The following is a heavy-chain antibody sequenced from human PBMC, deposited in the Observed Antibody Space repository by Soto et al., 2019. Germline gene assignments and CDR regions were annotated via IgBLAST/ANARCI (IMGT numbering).Heavy chain of an antibody. V-gene: IGHV3-30-3*01. Sequence: QVQLVESGGGVGQPGRSLRLSCAASGFTFSSYAMHWVRQAPGKGLEWVAVISYDGSNKYYADSVKGRFTISRDNSKNTLYLQMNSLRAEDTAVYYCARSYGDYVKLDYWGQGTLVTVSS. CDR2: ISYDGSNK. J-gene: IGHJ4*02. CDR3: ARSYGDYVKLDY. CDR1: GFTFSSYA. D-gene: IGHD4-17*01.